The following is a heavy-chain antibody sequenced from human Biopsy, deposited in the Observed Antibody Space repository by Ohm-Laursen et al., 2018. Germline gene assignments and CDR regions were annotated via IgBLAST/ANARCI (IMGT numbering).Heavy chain of an antibody. Sequence: SETLSLTCTVSGGSISNNNYYWGWLRQPPGKGLEWIGSIFYRGSTHYKPSLKSRVNISVDTSKNQFSLKLISVTAADTAVYYCARDYDTSGYYYVSWGQGTLVTVSS. D-gene: IGHD3-22*01. CDR2: IFYRGST. V-gene: IGHV4-39*01. J-gene: IGHJ5*02. CDR1: GGSISNNNYY. CDR3: ARDYDTSGYYYVS.